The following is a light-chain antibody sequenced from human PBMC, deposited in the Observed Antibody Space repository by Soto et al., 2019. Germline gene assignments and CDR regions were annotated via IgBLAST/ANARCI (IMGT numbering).Light chain of an antibody. CDR3: QQSYSSPRG. J-gene: IGKJ1*01. CDR1: QSIRDF. V-gene: IGKV1-39*01. Sequence: DIQMTQSPSSLSASVGDRVTITCRTSQSIRDFLNWYQQKPGKAPNLLIYAASNLQSGVPSRFSGSGSGTDFTLIISSLQPEDFATYYCQQSYSSPRGFGQGTKVEIK. CDR2: AAS.